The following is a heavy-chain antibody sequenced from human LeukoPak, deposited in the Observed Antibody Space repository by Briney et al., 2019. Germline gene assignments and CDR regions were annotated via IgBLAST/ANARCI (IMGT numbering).Heavy chain of an antibody. J-gene: IGHJ4*02. Sequence: PGGSLRLSCAASGFTFSSYGMDWVRQAPGKGREWVAFIRYDGSNKYYADCVKGRFTISRDNSKITLYLQMNSLRAEDTAVYYCAKDLRVGYCSGGSCQRNYWGQGTLVTVSS. V-gene: IGHV3-30*02. CDR3: AKDLRVGYCSGGSCQRNY. CDR1: GFTFSSYG. D-gene: IGHD2-15*01. CDR2: IRYDGSNK.